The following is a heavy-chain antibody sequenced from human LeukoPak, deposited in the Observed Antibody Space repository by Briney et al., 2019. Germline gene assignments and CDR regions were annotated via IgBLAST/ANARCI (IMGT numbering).Heavy chain of an antibody. Sequence: PSETLSLTCIVSAGSTRGYYWSWIRQPPGKGLEWIGYIYYSGSTYYNPSLKSRVTISVDTSKNQFSLKLSSVTAADTAVYYCARESLLSASIDYWGQGTLVTVSS. J-gene: IGHJ4*02. CDR3: ARESLLSASIDY. D-gene: IGHD4-11*01. V-gene: IGHV4-59*12. CDR2: IYYSGST. CDR1: AGSTRGYY.